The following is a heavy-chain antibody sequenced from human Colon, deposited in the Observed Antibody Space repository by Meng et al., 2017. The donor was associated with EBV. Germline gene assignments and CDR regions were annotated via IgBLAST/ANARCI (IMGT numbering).Heavy chain of an antibody. J-gene: IGHJ4*02. Sequence: LTASVPIPCEPSQTLSLTCNVSCDSNSNGAYFWSLFRQPPGKGLEWIGYIDYRGSTFYNPSPKSRVTISVDTSKNQFSLKLSSVIAADTAVYFCARGELLWDYWGQGTLVTVSS. CDR2: IDYRGST. V-gene: IGHV4-30-4*01. CDR1: CDSNSNGAYF. D-gene: IGHD2-2*01. CDR3: ARGELLWDY.